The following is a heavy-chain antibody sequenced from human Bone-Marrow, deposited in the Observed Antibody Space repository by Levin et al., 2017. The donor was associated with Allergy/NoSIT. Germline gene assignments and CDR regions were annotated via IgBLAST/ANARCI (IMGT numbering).Heavy chain of an antibody. CDR3: ARTVYI. CDR2: IFQSGST. J-gene: IGHJ2*01. Sequence: PSETLSLTCTVSGGSIGSYYWSWIRQPPGKGLEWIGYIFQSGSTNYNPSLKSRVTISVDASKNQISLKLTSVTAADTAVYYCARTVYIWGRGTLVTVSS. CDR1: GGSIGSYY. D-gene: IGHD2-8*01. V-gene: IGHV4-59*01.